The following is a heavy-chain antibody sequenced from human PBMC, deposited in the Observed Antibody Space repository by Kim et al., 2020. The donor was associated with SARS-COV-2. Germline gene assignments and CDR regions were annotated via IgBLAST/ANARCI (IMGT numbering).Heavy chain of an antibody. Sequence: GGSLRLSCAASGFTFDDYAMHWVRQAPGKGLEWVSGISWNSGSIGYADSVKGRFTISRDNAKNSLYLQMNSLRAEDTALYYCAKDKWDDYVWGSHMDYWGQGTLVTVSS. V-gene: IGHV3-9*01. CDR3: AKDKWDDYVWGSHMDY. CDR2: ISWNSGSI. J-gene: IGHJ4*02. CDR1: GFTFDDYA. D-gene: IGHD3-16*01.